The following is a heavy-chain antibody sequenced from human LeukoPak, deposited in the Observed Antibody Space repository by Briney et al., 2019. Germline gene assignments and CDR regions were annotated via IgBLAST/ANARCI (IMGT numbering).Heavy chain of an antibody. CDR3: AKPGYCSGGTCFFDY. J-gene: IGHJ4*02. CDR1: GFTFSSYA. CDR2: ISYTSGST. D-gene: IGHD2-15*01. V-gene: IGHV3-23*01. Sequence: GGSLRLSCAASGFTFSSYAMTWVRQAPGKGLEWVSAISYTSGSTYYADSAKGRFTISRDNSKNTLFLQMNSLRAEDTAVYYCAKPGYCSGGTCFFDYWGLGTLVTVSS.